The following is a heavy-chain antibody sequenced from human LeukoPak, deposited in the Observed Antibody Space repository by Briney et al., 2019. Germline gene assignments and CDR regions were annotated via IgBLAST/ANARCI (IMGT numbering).Heavy chain of an antibody. CDR1: GYTFTNYY. Sequence: ASVKVSCKASGYTFTNYYMHWVRQAPGQGLEWMGLINPSGGSTSYAEKFQGRVIMTRDMSTTTDYMGLSSLRSEDTAVYYCARDNSIGGRGWWFDPWGQGTLVTVSS. J-gene: IGHJ5*02. D-gene: IGHD4-23*01. CDR2: INPSGGST. CDR3: ARDNSIGGRGWWFDP. V-gene: IGHV1-46*01.